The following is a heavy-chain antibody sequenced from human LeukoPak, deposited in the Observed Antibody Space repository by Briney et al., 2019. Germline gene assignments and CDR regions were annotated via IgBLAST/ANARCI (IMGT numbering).Heavy chain of an antibody. D-gene: IGHD1-1*01. V-gene: IGHV1-3*01. J-gene: IGHJ5*02. CDR3: ARDITIGTTRFDP. CDR1: GYTFISYA. CDR2: IHAGTGNT. Sequence: ASVKVPCKASGYTFISYAIHWVRQAPGQRLEWMGWIHAGTGNTKYSQKFQGRVTITRDTSANTVYMELSRLRPEDTAVYYCARDITIGTTRFDPWGQGTLVTVSS.